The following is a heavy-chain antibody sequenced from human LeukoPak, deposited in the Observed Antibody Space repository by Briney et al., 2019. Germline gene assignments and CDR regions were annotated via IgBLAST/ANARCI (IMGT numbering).Heavy chain of an antibody. CDR3: AGVVPAAMGAFDI. Sequence: PGESLKISCKGFGYTFTSYWIGWVRQMPGKGLEWMGIIYPDDSDITYSPSFQGQGTISADKSISTAYLQWSSLKASDTAMYYCAGVVPAAMGAFDIWGQGTMVTVSS. CDR1: GYTFTSYW. J-gene: IGHJ3*02. D-gene: IGHD2-2*01. V-gene: IGHV5-51*01. CDR2: IYPDDSDI.